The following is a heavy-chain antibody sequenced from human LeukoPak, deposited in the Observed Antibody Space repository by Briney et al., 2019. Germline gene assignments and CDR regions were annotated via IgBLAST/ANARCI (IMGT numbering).Heavy chain of an antibody. CDR1: GFTFSSYA. Sequence: GGSLRLSCAASGFTFSSYAMHWVRQAPGKGLEWVEVISYDGSNKYYADSVKGRFTISRDNSKNTLYLQMNSLRAEDTAVYYCARDFPGPYYDFWSGYYGGYNWFDPWGQGTLVTVSS. J-gene: IGHJ5*02. V-gene: IGHV3-30*04. D-gene: IGHD3-3*01. CDR2: ISYDGSNK. CDR3: ARDFPGPYYDFWSGYYGGYNWFDP.